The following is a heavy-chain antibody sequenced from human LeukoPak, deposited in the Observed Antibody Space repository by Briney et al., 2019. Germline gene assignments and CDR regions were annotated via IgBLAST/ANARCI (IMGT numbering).Heavy chain of an antibody. Sequence: PGGSLRLSCAASGLTFSSYAMSWVRQAPGKGLEWVSTISGSGGSTYYADSVKGRFTISRDNSKNTLYLQMNSLRAEDTAVYYCAKEGVGGFYYDSSGYYYFDYWGQGTLVTVSS. CDR2: ISGSGGST. CDR3: AKEGVGGFYYDSSGYYYFDY. CDR1: GLTFSSYA. V-gene: IGHV3-23*01. D-gene: IGHD3-22*01. J-gene: IGHJ4*02.